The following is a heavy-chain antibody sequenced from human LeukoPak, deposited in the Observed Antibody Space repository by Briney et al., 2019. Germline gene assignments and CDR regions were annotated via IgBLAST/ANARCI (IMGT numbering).Heavy chain of an antibody. CDR1: GYXFTSYY. D-gene: IGHD3-10*01. CDR3: ARDAYGSGSLSFLDY. V-gene: IGHV1-46*01. J-gene: IGHJ4*02. Sequence: ASVKVSCKASGYXFTSYYIHWVRQAPGQGLEWMGIIKPSAGSTTYAQKFQGRVTMTRDTSTSTVYMELSSLRSEDTAVYYCARDAYGSGSLSFLDYWGQGTLVTVSS. CDR2: IKPSAGST.